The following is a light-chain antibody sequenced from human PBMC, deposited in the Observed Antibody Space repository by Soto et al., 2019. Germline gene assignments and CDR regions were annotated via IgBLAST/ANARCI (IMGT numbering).Light chain of an antibody. Sequence: QSVLTQPASVYGSRGQSITISCTGTSSDIGAYNYVSWYQQHPGKAPKLLIYEVTNRPSGVSDRFSGSKSGNTASLTISGLQAEDEANYYCNSYTTLSNRVFGTGNKVTVL. V-gene: IGLV2-14*01. J-gene: IGLJ1*01. CDR1: SSDIGAYNY. CDR2: EVT. CDR3: NSYTTLSNRV.